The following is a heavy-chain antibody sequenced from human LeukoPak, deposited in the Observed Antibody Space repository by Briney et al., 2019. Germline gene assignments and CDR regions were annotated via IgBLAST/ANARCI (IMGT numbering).Heavy chain of an antibody. Sequence: SETLSLTCTVSGGSISSYYWSWIRQPPGKGLEWIGYIYYSGSTNYNPSLKSRVTISVDTSKNQFSLKLGSVTAADTAVYYCARHVHGSGSEFDYWGQGTLVTVSS. D-gene: IGHD3-10*01. V-gene: IGHV4-59*08. J-gene: IGHJ4*02. CDR2: IYYSGST. CDR3: ARHVHGSGSEFDY. CDR1: GGSISSYY.